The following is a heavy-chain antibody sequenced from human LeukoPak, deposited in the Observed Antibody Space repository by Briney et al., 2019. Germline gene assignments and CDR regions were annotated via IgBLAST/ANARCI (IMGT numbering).Heavy chain of an antibody. CDR1: GFVFSDYS. V-gene: IGHV3-74*01. D-gene: IGHD6-6*01. J-gene: IGHJ4*02. CDR3: ARGYSSSYRIDY. CDR2: INTDGSST. Sequence: PGGSLRLSCAASGFVFSDYSMNWVRQAPGKGLVWVSRINTDGSSTTYADSVKGRFTISRDNAKNTLYLQMNSLSAEGTAVYYCARGYSSSYRIDYWGQGTLVTVSS.